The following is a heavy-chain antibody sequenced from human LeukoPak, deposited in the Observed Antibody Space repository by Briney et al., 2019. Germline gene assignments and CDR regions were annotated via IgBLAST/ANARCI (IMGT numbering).Heavy chain of an antibody. CDR1: RYTFTSYN. Sequence: VASAKVSSMASRYTFTSYNIHCVRQAPRQRLERMGIINISGGSTSYAQKFECIVTMTRDTSTSTVYMELSRLRSEDAAVYYCARLKPNFCDSSAYGSFDIWGQGTMVTVSS. D-gene: IGHD3-22*01. CDR3: ARLKPNFCDSSAYGSFDI. J-gene: IGHJ3*02. CDR2: INISGGST. V-gene: IGHV1-46*01.